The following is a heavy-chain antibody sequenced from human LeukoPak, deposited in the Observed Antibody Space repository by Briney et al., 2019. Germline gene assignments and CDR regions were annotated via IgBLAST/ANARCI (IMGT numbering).Heavy chain of an antibody. CDR2: IIPIFGTA. CDR1: GGTFSSYA. Sequence: SVKVSCKASGGTFSSYAISWVRQAPGQGLEWMGGIIPIFGTANYAQKFQGRVTITADKSTSTAYMELSSLRSEDTAVYYCARGIETSAAFDIWGQGTMVTVSS. J-gene: IGHJ3*02. V-gene: IGHV1-69*06. CDR3: ARGIETSAAFDI. D-gene: IGHD3-16*02.